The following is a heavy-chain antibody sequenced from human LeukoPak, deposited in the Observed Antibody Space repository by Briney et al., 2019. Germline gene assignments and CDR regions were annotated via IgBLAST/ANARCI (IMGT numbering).Heavy chain of an antibody. CDR2: ISAYNGNT. Sequence: ASVKVSCKASGYTFSSYDISWVRQAPGQGLEWMGWISAYNGNTNYAQKLQGRVTMTTDTSTSTAYLELRSLRSDDTAVYYCARGATAMASNDYWGQGTLVTVSS. CDR3: ARGATAMASNDY. J-gene: IGHJ4*02. V-gene: IGHV1-18*01. D-gene: IGHD5-18*01. CDR1: GYTFSSYD.